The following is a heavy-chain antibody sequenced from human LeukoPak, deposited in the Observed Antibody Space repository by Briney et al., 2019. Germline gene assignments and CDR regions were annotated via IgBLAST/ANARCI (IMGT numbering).Heavy chain of an antibody. CDR3: AKSTYDSSGYYYGNYAFDI. J-gene: IGHJ3*02. CDR2: VSGSGGNT. V-gene: IGHV3-23*01. D-gene: IGHD3-22*01. Sequence: PGGSLRLSCAASGFTLSSYAMTWVRPAPGKGLEWVSDVSGSGGNTYYADSVRGRFTISRDNSKNTLYQQMNSLRAEDRAVYHCAKSTYDSSGYYYGNYAFDIWGQGTMVTVSS. CDR1: GFTLSSYA.